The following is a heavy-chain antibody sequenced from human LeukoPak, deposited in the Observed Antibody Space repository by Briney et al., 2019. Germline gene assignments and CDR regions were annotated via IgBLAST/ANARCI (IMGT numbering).Heavy chain of an antibody. CDR1: GFTFSSYW. V-gene: IGHV3-7*01. Sequence: PGGSLRLSCAASGFTFSSYWMSWVRQAPGKGLEWVANIKQDGSDKYYVDSVKGRFTISRDNAKDSLYLQMNSLRAEDTAVYYCARGVYSSGWYPDNFDYWGQGIRVTVSS. CDR3: ARGVYSSGWYPDNFDY. J-gene: IGHJ4*02. D-gene: IGHD6-19*01. CDR2: IKQDGSDK.